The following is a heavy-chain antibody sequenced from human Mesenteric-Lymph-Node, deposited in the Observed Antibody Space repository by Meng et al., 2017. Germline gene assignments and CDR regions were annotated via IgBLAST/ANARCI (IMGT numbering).Heavy chain of an antibody. V-gene: IGHV1-69*13. CDR2: IIPICGTA. Sequence: SVTVSCKASGGTFSSYAISWVRQAPGQGLEWMGGIIPICGTANYAQKFQGRVTITADESTSTAYMELSSLRSEDTAVYYCARGIAAAGTGFDPWGQGTLVTVSS. CDR1: GGTFSSYA. D-gene: IGHD6-13*01. J-gene: IGHJ5*02. CDR3: ARGIAAAGTGFDP.